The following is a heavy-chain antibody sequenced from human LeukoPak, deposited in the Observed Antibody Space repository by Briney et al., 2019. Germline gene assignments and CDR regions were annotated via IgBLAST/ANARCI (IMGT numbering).Heavy chain of an antibody. D-gene: IGHD6-25*01. CDR3: ARDSGYGGLG. CDR1: VFTFSSYS. Sequence: GGCLRLSCAASVFTFSSYSMNWVRQAPGKGLEWVSSISSSSSYIYYADSVKGRFTISRDNAKNTLYLQMNSRRAEDTAVYYCARDSGYGGLGWGQGTLVTVPS. V-gene: IGHV3-21*01. J-gene: IGHJ4*02. CDR2: ISSSSSYI.